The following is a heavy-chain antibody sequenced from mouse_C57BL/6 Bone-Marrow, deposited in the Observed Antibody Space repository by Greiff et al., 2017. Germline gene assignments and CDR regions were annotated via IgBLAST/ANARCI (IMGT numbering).Heavy chain of an antibody. D-gene: IGHD5-5*01. V-gene: IGHV14-4*01. CDR1: GFNIKDDY. CDR3: TTPTYTPI. J-gene: IGHJ2*01. CDR2: IDPENGDT. Sequence: EVQLQQSGAELVRPGASVKLSCTASGFNIKDDYMHWVKQRPEQGLEWIGWIDPENGDTEYASKFQGKATITADTSSNTAYLQLSSLTSEATAVYYCTTPTYTPIGGQGTTLTVSS.